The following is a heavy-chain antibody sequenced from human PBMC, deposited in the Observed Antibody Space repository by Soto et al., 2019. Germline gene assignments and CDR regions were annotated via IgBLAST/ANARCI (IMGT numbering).Heavy chain of an antibody. CDR2: ISANGGIT. CDR1: ELTFSTYV. CDR3: AKDPPLASVGPTLDY. V-gene: IGHV3-23*01. D-gene: IGHD6-25*01. Sequence: EVQLLESGGGLVQPGGSLRLSCAASELTFSTYVMCWVRQAPGKGLEWVSGISANGGITFYADSVKGRFTISRDNCKNTLYLQMNSLRVEDTAVYYCAKDPPLASVGPTLDYWGQGTLVTVSS. J-gene: IGHJ4*02.